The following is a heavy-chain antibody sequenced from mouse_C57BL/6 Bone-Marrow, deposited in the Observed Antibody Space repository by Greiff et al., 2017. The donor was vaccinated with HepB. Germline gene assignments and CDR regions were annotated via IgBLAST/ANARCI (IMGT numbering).Heavy chain of an antibody. D-gene: IGHD1-1*01. CDR3: TRGDYYGSSYDYAMDY. Sequence: EVQLVESGEGLVKPGGSLKLSCAASGFTFSSYAMSWVRQTPEKRLEWVAYISSGGDYIYYADTVKGRFTISRDNARNTLYLQMSSLKSEDTAMYYCTRGDYYGSSYDYAMDYWGQGTSVTVSS. CDR2: ISSGGDYI. V-gene: IGHV5-9-1*02. J-gene: IGHJ4*01. CDR1: GFTFSSYA.